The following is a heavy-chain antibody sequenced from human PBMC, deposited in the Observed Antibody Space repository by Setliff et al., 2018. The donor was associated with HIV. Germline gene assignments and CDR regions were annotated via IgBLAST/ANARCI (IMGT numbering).Heavy chain of an antibody. CDR2: ISHSGST. Sequence: SETLSLTCAVYSGSFSGYRWTWIRQPPGKGLEWIGDISHSGSTTYNPSLKSRVTIFVDTSKNQFSLKLTSVTAADTAVYYCARGDYYDSTGYEGLDSWGQGTLVTVSS. V-gene: IGHV4-34*01. CDR1: SGSFSGYR. J-gene: IGHJ4*02. CDR3: ARGDYYDSTGYEGLDS. D-gene: IGHD3-22*01.